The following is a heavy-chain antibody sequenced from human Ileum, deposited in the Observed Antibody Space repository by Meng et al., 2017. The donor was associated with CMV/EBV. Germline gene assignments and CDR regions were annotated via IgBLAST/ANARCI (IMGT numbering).Heavy chain of an antibody. J-gene: IGHJ4*02. V-gene: IGHV1-18*04. CDR3: ARDVWGFDY. D-gene: IGHD7-27*01. Sequence: HGQWGSSGPEAKMPGAPVKVSCKASGYTSTDHNVGWVRQAAGQGIEWVGWISLGNGQTVYGHKLQGRVTVTTDTSTNTAYMELRNLRSDDTATYYCARDVWGFDYWGQGTLVTVSS. CDR1: GYTSTDHN. CDR2: ISLGNGQT.